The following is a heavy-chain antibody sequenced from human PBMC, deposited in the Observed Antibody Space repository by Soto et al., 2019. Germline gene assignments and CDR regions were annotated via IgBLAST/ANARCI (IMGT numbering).Heavy chain of an antibody. V-gene: IGHV2-70*11. CDR1: GFSLSTSGMC. CDR2: IDWDDDK. J-gene: IGHJ4*02. D-gene: IGHD2-15*01. CDR3: ARILLGYCSGGSCHDY. Sequence: SGPTLVNPTQTLTLTCTFSGFSLSTSGMCVSWIRQPPGKALEWLARIDWDDDKYYSTSLKTRLTISKDTSKNQVVLTMTNMDPVDTATYYCARILLGYCSGGSCHDYWGQGTLVTISS.